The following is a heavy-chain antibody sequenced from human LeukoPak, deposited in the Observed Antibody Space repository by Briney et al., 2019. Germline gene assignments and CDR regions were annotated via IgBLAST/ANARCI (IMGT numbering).Heavy chain of an antibody. CDR3: ASGTITIFGVVSPEHYYYYMDV. D-gene: IGHD3-3*01. CDR1: GGSIISYY. V-gene: IGHV4-4*07. Sequence: SETLSLTCTVSGGSIISYYWSWIRQPAGKGLEWIGRIYTSGSTNYNPSLKSRVTMSVDTSKNQSSLKLSSVTAADTAVYYCASGTITIFGVVSPEHYYYYMDVWAKGPRSPSP. CDR2: IYTSGST. J-gene: IGHJ6*03.